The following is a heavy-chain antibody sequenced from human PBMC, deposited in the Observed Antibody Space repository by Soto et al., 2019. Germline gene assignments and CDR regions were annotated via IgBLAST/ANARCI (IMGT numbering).Heavy chain of an antibody. J-gene: IGHJ6*03. D-gene: IGHD2-8*01. CDR3: ARHRHCTNGVCSHSYYYYMDV. Sequence: SETLSLICTFSGGSISSSSYYLGWIRQPPGKGLEWIGSIYYSGSTYYNPSLKSRVTISVDTSKNQFSLKLSSVTAADTAVYYCARHRHCTNGVCSHSYYYYMDVWGKGTTVTVSS. CDR1: GGSISSSSYY. CDR2: IYYSGST. V-gene: IGHV4-39*01.